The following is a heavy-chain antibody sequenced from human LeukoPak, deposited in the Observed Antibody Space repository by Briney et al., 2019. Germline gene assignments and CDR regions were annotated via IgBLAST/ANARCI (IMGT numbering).Heavy chain of an antibody. J-gene: IGHJ4*02. D-gene: IGHD3-22*01. V-gene: IGHV3-33*01. CDR3: EREDSSGYYYPVFDY. CDR2: IWYDGSNK. Sequence: GGSLRLSCAASGFTFSGYGMHWVRQAPGKGLEWVAVIWYDGSNKYYADSVKGRFTISRDNSKNTLYLQMNSLRAEDTAVYYCEREDSSGYYYPVFDYWGQGTLDTVSS. CDR1: GFTFSGYG.